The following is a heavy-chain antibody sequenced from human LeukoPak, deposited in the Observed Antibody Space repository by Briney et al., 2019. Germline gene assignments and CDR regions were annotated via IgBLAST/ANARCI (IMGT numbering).Heavy chain of an antibody. CDR1: GYTFTSYD. CDR3: ARATPQTRNSYGDYFDY. Sequence: ASVKVSCKASGYTFTSYDINWVRQATGQGLEWMGWMNPNSGNTGYAQKFQGRVTMTRNTSISTAYMELSSLRSEDTAVYYCARATPQTRNSYGDYFDYWGQGTLVTVSS. V-gene: IGHV1-8*01. D-gene: IGHD5-18*01. J-gene: IGHJ4*02. CDR2: MNPNSGNT.